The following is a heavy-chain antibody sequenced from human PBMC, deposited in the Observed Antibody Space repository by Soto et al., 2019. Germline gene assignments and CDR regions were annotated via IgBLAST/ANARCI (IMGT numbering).Heavy chain of an antibody. J-gene: IGHJ4*02. V-gene: IGHV4-34*01. CDR3: ARLGDFGVVINI. CDR1: GGSFSGYY. Sequence: SETLSLTCAVYGGSFSGYYWSWIRQPPGKGLEWIGEINHSGSTNYNPSLKSRVTISVDTSKNQFSLKLSSVTAADTAVYYCARLGDFGVVINIWGQGTLVTVSS. CDR2: INHSGST. D-gene: IGHD3-3*01.